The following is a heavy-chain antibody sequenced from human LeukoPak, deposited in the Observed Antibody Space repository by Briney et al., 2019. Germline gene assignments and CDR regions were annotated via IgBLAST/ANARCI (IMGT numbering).Heavy chain of an antibody. CDR1: GVSISSSYSY. CDR2: IYYTGNT. J-gene: IGHJ4*02. CDR3: ARQTGSGLFILP. Sequence: PETLSLTCTVSGVSISSSYSYWGWIRQPPGMGLEWIGSIYYTGNTYYNASLKSQVSISIDTSKNQFSLKLTSVTAADTAAYYCARQTGSGLFILPGGQGTLVTVSS. D-gene: IGHD3/OR15-3a*01. V-gene: IGHV4-39*01.